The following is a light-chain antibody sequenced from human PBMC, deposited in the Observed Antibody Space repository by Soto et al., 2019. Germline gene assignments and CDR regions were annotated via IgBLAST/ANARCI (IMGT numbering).Light chain of an antibody. CDR2: AAS. Sequence: AIRMTQSPSSFSASTGDRVTITSRASQGFGSSLACYQQKPGKAPRLLIYAASTLQSGVPSRFSCSCSGTDVALTISCRQSEDFATYYCQQYNSYPLTFGGGTKVEIK. CDR3: QQYNSYPLT. J-gene: IGKJ4*01. V-gene: IGKV1-8*01. CDR1: QGFGSS.